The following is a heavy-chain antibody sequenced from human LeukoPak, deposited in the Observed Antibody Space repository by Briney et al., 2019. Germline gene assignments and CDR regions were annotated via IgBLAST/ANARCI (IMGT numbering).Heavy chain of an antibody. D-gene: IGHD3-10*01. V-gene: IGHV4-59*08. Sequence: ASETLSLTCTVSGGSISSYYWSWIRQPPGKGLEWIGYIYYSGSTNYNPSLKSRVTISVDTSKNQFSLKLSSVTAADTAVYYCARLNWRGYYFDYWGQGTLVTVSS. CDR1: GGSISSYY. CDR3: ARLNWRGYYFDY. J-gene: IGHJ4*02. CDR2: IYYSGST.